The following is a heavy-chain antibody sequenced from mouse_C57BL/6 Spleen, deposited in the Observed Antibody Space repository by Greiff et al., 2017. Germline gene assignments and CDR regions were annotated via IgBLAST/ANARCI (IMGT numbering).Heavy chain of an antibody. D-gene: IGHD1-1*01. V-gene: IGHV10-3*01. Sequence: EVQRVESGGGLVQPKGSLKLSCAASGFTFNTYAMHWVRQAQGKGLAWVARIRSKSSNYATYYADSVKDRFTISRDDSQSILYLQMNNLRTEDTAMYYCVRITTGGYFDVWGTGTTVTVSS. J-gene: IGHJ1*03. CDR2: IRSKSSNYAT. CDR1: GFTFNTYA. CDR3: VRITTGGYFDV.